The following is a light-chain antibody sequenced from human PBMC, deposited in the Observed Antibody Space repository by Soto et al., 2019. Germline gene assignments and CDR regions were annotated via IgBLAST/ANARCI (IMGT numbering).Light chain of an antibody. CDR3: QQRSNWPWP. V-gene: IGKV3-11*01. CDR1: QSVSSY. J-gene: IGKJ1*01. CDR2: DAS. Sequence: EIVLTQSPATLGLSPGERATLSCRASQSVSSYLAWYQQKPGQAPRLLIYDASNRATGIPARFSGSGSGTDFTLTISSLEPEDFAVYYCQQRSNWPWPFGQGTKVDIK.